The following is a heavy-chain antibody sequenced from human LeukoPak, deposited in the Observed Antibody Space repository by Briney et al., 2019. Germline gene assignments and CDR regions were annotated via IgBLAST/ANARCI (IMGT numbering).Heavy chain of an antibody. Sequence: KSSETLSLTCTVSGGSISSYYWSWIRQPAGKGLEWIGRIYTSGSTNYNPSLKSRVTMSVDTSKNQFSLKLSSVTAADTAVYYCARESLRKWELPHFDYWGQGTLVTVSS. J-gene: IGHJ4*02. CDR3: ARESLRKWELPHFDY. CDR1: GGSISSYY. CDR2: IYTSGST. D-gene: IGHD1-26*01. V-gene: IGHV4-4*07.